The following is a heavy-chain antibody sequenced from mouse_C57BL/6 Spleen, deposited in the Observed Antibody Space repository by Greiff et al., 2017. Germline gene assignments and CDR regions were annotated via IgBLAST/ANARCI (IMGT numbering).Heavy chain of an antibody. CDR2: ISSGGSYT. J-gene: IGHJ3*01. CDR1: GFTFSSYG. CDR3: ARHEGTWFAY. D-gene: IGHD2-14*01. V-gene: IGHV5-6*01. Sequence: EVQGVESGGDLVKPGGSLQLSCAASGFTFSSYGMSWVRQNPDKRLEWVATISSGGSYTYYPDRVKGRFTISRDNAKNTLYLQMSSLKSEDTAMYYCARHEGTWFAYWGQGTLVTVSA.